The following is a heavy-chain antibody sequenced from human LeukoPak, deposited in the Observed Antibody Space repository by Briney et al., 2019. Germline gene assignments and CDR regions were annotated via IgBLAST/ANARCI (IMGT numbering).Heavy chain of an antibody. D-gene: IGHD3-22*01. J-gene: IGHJ4*02. CDR1: GFTFSSYS. CDR3: AKGDYYDSSGYYYYFDY. V-gene: IGHV3-21*01. CDR2: ISSSSSYI. Sequence: GGSLRLSCAASGFTFSSYSMNWVRQAPGKGLEWVSSISSSSSYIYYADSVKGRFTISRDNSKNTLYLQMNSLRAEDTAVYYCAKGDYYDSSGYYYYFDYWGQGTLVTVSS.